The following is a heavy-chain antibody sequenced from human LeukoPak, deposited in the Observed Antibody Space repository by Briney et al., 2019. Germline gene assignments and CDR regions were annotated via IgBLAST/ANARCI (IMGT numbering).Heavy chain of an antibody. CDR1: GGSISSGSYY. J-gene: IGHJ4*02. CDR2: IHYSGRI. D-gene: IGHD5-24*01. V-gene: IGHV4-39*02. CDR3: SRGTDAYKCGNS. Sequence: RPSQTLSLTCTVSGGSISSGSYYWTWIRQPPGKGLEWIGEIHYSGRINYNPSLKSRVTISADTSSNHFSLKMNSVTAADTAVYYCSRGTDAYKCGNSWGQGTLVTVSS.